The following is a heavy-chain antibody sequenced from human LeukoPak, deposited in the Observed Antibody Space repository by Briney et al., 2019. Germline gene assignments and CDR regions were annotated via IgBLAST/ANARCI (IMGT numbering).Heavy chain of an antibody. V-gene: IGHV3-33*01. CDR3: ARGGEQWLDLYYFDY. Sequence: GRSLRLSCAASGFTFSGYGMHWVRQAPGKGLEWWAVIWYDGSNKYYADSVKGRFTISRDNSKNTLYLQMNSLRAEDTAVYYCARGGEQWLDLYYFDYWGQGTLVTVSS. D-gene: IGHD6-19*01. CDR2: IWYDGSNK. CDR1: GFTFSGYG. J-gene: IGHJ4*02.